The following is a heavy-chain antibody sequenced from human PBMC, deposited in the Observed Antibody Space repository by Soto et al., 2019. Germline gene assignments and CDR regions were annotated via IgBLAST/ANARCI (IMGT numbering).Heavy chain of an antibody. J-gene: IGHJ5*02. V-gene: IGHV4-61*02. CDR3: GRESGETWDYEAS. Sequence: PSETLSLTCTVSGGSVSSGSHYWSWIRQPAGKGLEWIGRLNTYGNTHYNPSLKSRVTVSVDTSRNQFFLTLRSVTAADSAVYHCGRESGETWDYEASWGQGTPVTVSS. CDR1: GGSVSSGSHY. CDR2: LNTYGNT. D-gene: IGHD1-7*01.